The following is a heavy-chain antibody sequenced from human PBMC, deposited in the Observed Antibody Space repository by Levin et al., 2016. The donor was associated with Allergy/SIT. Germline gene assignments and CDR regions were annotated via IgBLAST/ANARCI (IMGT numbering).Heavy chain of an antibody. J-gene: IGHJ4*02. CDR1: GFTFEDHA. CDR3: AKDMWRRGALRWSILDY. CDR2: VSWNSGTI. V-gene: IGHV3-9*01. D-gene: IGHD4-23*01. Sequence: SLRLSCAASGFTFEDHAIHWVRQAPGKGPEWVSGVSWNSGTIDYADSVKGRFTVSRDNAKNSLYLQMNSLRAEDTALYYCAKDMWRRGALRWSILDYWGQGILVTVSS.